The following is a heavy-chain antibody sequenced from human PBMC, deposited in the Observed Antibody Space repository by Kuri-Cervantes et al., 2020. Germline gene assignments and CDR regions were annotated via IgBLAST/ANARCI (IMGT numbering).Heavy chain of an antibody. CDR1: GFTFDDYA. CDR3: ARVEGATTYYYYGMDV. CDR2: ISGSGGST. V-gene: IGHV3-23*01. Sequence: LSLTCAASGFTFDDYAMHWVRQAPGKGLEWVSAISGSGGSTYYADSVKGRFTISRDNSKNTLYLQMNSLRAEDTAVYYCARVEGATTYYYYGMDVWGQGTTVTVSS. D-gene: IGHD1-26*01. J-gene: IGHJ6*02.